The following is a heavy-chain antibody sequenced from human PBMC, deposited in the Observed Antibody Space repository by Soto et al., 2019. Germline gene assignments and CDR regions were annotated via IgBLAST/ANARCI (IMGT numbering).Heavy chain of an antibody. CDR2: IIPIFGTA. CDR3: ARRGNGSQQLARIHDAFDT. D-gene: IGHD6-6*01. Sequence: ASVKVSCHASGGTFSSYAISWVRQAPGQGLEWMGGIIPIFGTANYAQKFQGRVTITADESTSTAYMELSSLRSEDTAVYYCARRGNGSQQLARIHDAFDTRGQAKMGTV. V-gene: IGHV1-69*13. J-gene: IGHJ3*02. CDR1: GGTFSSYA.